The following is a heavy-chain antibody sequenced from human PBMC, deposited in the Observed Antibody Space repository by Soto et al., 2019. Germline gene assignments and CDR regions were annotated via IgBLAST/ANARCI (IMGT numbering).Heavy chain of an antibody. V-gene: IGHV3-33*01. CDR2: IWFDASDK. Sequence: QVQLVESGGGLVQPGRSLRLSCTTSGFIFTNYGFHWVRQAPGKGLEWVAVIWFDASDKYYADSVKGRFTISRDNSKNTVYLHMNSLRAEDTAVYYSVRRLGDGMDVWGQGTTVTLSS. CDR3: VRRLGDGMDV. CDR1: GFIFTNYG. D-gene: IGHD3-16*01. J-gene: IGHJ6*02.